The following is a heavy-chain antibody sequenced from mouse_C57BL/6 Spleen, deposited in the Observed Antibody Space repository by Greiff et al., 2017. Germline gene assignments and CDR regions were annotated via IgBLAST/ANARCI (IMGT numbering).Heavy chain of an antibody. Sequence: EVMLVESGGGLVKPGGSLKLSCAASGFTFSDYGMHWVRQAPEKGLEWVAYISSGSSTIYYADTVKGRFTISRDNAKNTLYLQMTSLRSEDTAMYYCERQYYGSSYYYYAMDYWGQGTSVTVSS. CDR3: ERQYYGSSYYYYAMDY. D-gene: IGHD1-1*01. CDR1: GFTFSDYG. J-gene: IGHJ4*01. V-gene: IGHV5-17*01. CDR2: ISSGSSTI.